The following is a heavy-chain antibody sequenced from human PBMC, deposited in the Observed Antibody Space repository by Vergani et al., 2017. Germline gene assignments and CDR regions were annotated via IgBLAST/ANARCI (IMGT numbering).Heavy chain of an antibody. CDR1: GSTFSNYY. Sequence: QVQVVQSGAEVKKSGASLKVSGKTSGSTFSNYYMHWVRQAPGQGLEWMGIINPSGGHTNYAQKFQGRVTMTRDTSTSTVYMELSSLRSEDTAIYYCARGDYGILTGYRYWGQGTLVTVSA. V-gene: IGHV1-46*03. J-gene: IGHJ4*02. CDR3: ARGDYGILTGYRY. D-gene: IGHD3-9*01. CDR2: INPSGGHT.